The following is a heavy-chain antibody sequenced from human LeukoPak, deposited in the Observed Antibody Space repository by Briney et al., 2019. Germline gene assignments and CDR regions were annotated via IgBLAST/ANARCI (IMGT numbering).Heavy chain of an antibody. CDR1: GGSISSGDYS. J-gene: IGHJ4*02. CDR3: AREGWGSYRYYFDY. V-gene: IGHV4-30-4*01. CDR2: IYYSGST. D-gene: IGHD3-16*02. Sequence: PSETLSLTCTVSGGSISSGDYSWSWIRQPPGKGLEWIGYIYYSGSTYYNPSLKSRVTISVDTSKNQFSLKLSSVTAADTAVYYCAREGWGSYRYYFDYWGQGTLVTVSS.